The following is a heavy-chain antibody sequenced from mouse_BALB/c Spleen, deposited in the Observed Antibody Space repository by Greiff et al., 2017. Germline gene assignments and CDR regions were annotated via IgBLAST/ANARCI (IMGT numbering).Heavy chain of an antibody. J-gene: IGHJ4*01. CDR3: ARSYYGKAMDY. D-gene: IGHD2-10*01. Sequence: VQLKESGGGLVKPGGSLKLSCAASGFAFSSYDMSWVRQTPEKRLEWVAYISSGGGSTYYPDTVKGRFTISRDNAKNTLYLQMSSLKSEDTAMYYCARSYYGKAMDYWGQGTSVTVSS. V-gene: IGHV5-12-1*01. CDR1: GFAFSSYD. CDR2: ISSGGGST.